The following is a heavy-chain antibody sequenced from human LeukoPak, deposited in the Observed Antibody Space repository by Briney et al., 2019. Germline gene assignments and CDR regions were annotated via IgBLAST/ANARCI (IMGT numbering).Heavy chain of an antibody. CDR1: GGSFSGYY. CDR3: ASSRITMVRGVPRSENYYYYYGMDV. Sequence: SETLSLTCAVYGGSFSGYYWSWIRQPPGKGLEWIGEINHSGSTNYNPSLKSRVTISVDTSKNQFSLKLSSVTAADTAVYYCASSRITMVRGVPRSENYYYYYGMDVWGQGTTVTVSS. J-gene: IGHJ6*02. CDR2: INHSGST. V-gene: IGHV4-34*01. D-gene: IGHD3-10*01.